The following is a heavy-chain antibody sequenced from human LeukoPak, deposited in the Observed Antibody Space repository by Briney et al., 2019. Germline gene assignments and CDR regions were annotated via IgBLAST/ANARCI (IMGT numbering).Heavy chain of an antibody. CDR2: ISGSGGST. CDR1: GFTFSSYA. Sequence: PGGSLRLSCAASGFTFSSYAMSWVRQAPGKGLEWVSAISGSGGSTYYADSMKGRFTISRDNSKNTLYLQMNSLRAEDTAVYYCAKDLDSSSSGFDYWGQGTLVTVSS. J-gene: IGHJ4*02. CDR3: AKDLDSSSSGFDY. V-gene: IGHV3-23*01. D-gene: IGHD6-6*01.